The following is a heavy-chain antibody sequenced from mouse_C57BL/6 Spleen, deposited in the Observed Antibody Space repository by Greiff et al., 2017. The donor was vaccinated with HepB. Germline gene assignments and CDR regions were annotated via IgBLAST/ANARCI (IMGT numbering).Heavy chain of an antibody. J-gene: IGHJ4*01. CDR3: TRFVYYKGAMDY. CDR2: IDPETGGT. V-gene: IGHV1-15*01. D-gene: IGHD2-1*01. CDR1: GYTFTDYE. Sequence: VQLQQSGAELVRPGASVTLSCKASGYTFTDYEMHWVKQTPVHGLEWIGAIDPETGGTAYNQKFKGKAILTADKSSSTAYMELRSLTSEDSAVYYCTRFVYYKGAMDYWGQGTSVTVSS.